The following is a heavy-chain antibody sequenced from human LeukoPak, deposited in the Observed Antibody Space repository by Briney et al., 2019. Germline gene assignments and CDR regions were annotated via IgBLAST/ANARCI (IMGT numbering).Heavy chain of an antibody. CDR3: ARVCLITISENWFDP. V-gene: IGHV4-4*07. J-gene: IGHJ5*02. CDR2: IYTSGST. Sequence: PSETLSLTCTVSGGSISSYYWSWIRQPAGKGLEWIGRIYTSGSTNYNPSLKSRVTMSVDTSKNQFSLKLSSVTAADTAVYYCARVCLITISENWFDPWGQGTLVTVSS. D-gene: IGHD3-3*01. CDR1: GGSISSYY.